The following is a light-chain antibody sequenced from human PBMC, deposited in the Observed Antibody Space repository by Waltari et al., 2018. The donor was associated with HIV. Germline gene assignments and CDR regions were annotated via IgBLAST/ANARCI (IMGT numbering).Light chain of an antibody. Sequence: EVVLTQSQATLSLSSGERATLSCRASQNIGSYLAWYQQKPGQPPRRLIFDASKRATGCPARFGGSGSGTDFTLTIGRLEAEDFAVYYCQHRSTWGYTFGQGTKLDI. V-gene: IGKV3-11*01. CDR1: QNIGSY. CDR2: DAS. J-gene: IGKJ2*01. CDR3: QHRSTWGYT.